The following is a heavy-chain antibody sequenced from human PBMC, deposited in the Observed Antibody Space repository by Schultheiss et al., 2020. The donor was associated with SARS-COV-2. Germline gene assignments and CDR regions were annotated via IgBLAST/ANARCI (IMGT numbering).Heavy chain of an antibody. J-gene: IGHJ4*02. CDR3: TRWDYYGSGSPFDY. Sequence: GGSLRLSCAASGFTFSNAWMSWVRQAPGKGLEWVGRIKSKTDGGTTDYAAPVKGIFTISRDDSKNTLYLQMNSLKTEDTAVYYCTRWDYYGSGSPFDYWGQGTLVTVSS. CDR2: IKSKTDGGTT. CDR1: GFTFSNAW. V-gene: IGHV3-15*01. D-gene: IGHD3-10*01.